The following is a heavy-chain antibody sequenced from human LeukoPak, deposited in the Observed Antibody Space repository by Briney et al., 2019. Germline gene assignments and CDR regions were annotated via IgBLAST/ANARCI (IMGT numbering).Heavy chain of an antibody. CDR1: GYTFTGYY. V-gene: IGHV1-2*02. D-gene: IGHD5-24*01. J-gene: IGHJ4*02. Sequence: ASVKVSCKASGYTFTGYYMHWVRQAPGQGLEWMGWIDPNSGGTNYVQKFQGRVTMTRDTSISTAYMELSRLRSDDTAVYYCAGDTGRDGYSFDYWGQGTLVTVSS. CDR3: AGDTGRDGYSFDY. CDR2: IDPNSGGT.